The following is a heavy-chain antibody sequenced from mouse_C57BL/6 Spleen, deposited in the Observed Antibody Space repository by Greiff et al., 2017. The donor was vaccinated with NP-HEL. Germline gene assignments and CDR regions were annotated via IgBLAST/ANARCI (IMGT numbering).Heavy chain of an antibody. V-gene: IGHV1-76*01. Sequence: QVQLQQSGAELVRPGASVKLSCKASGYTFTDYYINWVKQRPGQGLEWIARIYPGSGNTYYNEKFKGKATLTAEKSSSTAYMQLSSLTSEDSAVYFCARDYGSSLGWGQGTLVTVSA. CDR1: GYTFTDYY. CDR2: IYPGSGNT. D-gene: IGHD1-1*01. J-gene: IGHJ3*01. CDR3: ARDYGSSLG.